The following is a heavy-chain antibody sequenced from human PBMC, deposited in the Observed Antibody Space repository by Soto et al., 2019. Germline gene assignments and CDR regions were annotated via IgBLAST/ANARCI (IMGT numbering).Heavy chain of an antibody. CDR1: GFTFSDHY. J-gene: IGHJ3*01. CDR2: MTPSGSSS. Sequence: QVHLVESGGDLVKPGGALRLSCAASGFTFSDHYMSWIRQAPGKGLEWISYMTPSGSSSSYADSVKGRFTITRDNAKNSLYLQMTSLRGDDTAVYYCATELSRLYLAFDLWGQGKMVTVSS. CDR3: ATELSRLYLAFDL. V-gene: IGHV3-11*01. D-gene: IGHD2-2*01.